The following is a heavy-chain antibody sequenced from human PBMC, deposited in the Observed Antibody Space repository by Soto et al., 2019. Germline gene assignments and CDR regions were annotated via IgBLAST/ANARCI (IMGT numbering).Heavy chain of an antibody. D-gene: IGHD1-1*01. Sequence: PGGSLRLSCAASGFTFSSYGMHWVRQAPGKGLEWVAVISYDGSNKYYADSVKGRFTISRDNSKNTLYLQMNSLRAEDTAVYYCAKDLLLELEGFGMDVWGQGTTVTVSS. CDR2: ISYDGSNK. J-gene: IGHJ6*02. CDR1: GFTFSSYG. CDR3: AKDLLLELEGFGMDV. V-gene: IGHV3-30*18.